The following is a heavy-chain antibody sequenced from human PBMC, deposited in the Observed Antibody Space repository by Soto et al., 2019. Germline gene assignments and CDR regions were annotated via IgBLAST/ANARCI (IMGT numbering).Heavy chain of an antibody. D-gene: IGHD2-15*01. V-gene: IGHV5-51*01. Sequence: GESLKSSCNGSGYSFTTHCIVWVRQMPGKGLEWMGIIYPADSETRYSPSFQGQVTISADKSISTAYLQWSSLKASDSAIYYCARHGEGYCSGGSCRYYGMDVWGQGTTVTVSS. CDR3: ARHGEGYCSGGSCRYYGMDV. CDR1: GYSFTTHC. J-gene: IGHJ6*02. CDR2: IYPADSET.